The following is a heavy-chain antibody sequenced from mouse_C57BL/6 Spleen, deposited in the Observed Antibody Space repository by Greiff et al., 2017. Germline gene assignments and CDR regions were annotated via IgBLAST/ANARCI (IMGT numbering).Heavy chain of an antibody. CDR3: ARSYDYGFDY. CDR2: IDPEDGGT. CDR1: GFNIKDYY. V-gene: IGHV14-2*01. J-gene: IGHJ2*01. Sequence: VQLQQSGAELVKPGASVKMSCTASGFNIKDYYMHWVKQRTEQGLEWIGRIDPEDGGTKYAQKFQGKATITADTSSNTAYLQLSSLTSEDSAVXYCARSYDYGFDYWGQGTTLTVSS. D-gene: IGHD2-4*01.